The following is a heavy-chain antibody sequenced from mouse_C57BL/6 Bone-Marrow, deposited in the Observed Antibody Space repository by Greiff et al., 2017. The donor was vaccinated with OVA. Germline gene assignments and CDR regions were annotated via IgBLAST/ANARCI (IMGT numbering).Heavy chain of an antibody. J-gene: IGHJ2*01. CDR3: ARSNEGPHFDY. V-gene: IGHV1-82*01. Sequence: VQLQESGPELVKPGASVKISCKASGYAFSSSWMNWVKQRPGKGLEWIGRIYPGDGDTNYNGKFKGKATLTADKSSSTAYMQLSSLTSEDSAVYFCARSNEGPHFDYWGQGTTLTVSS. CDR2: IYPGDGDT. CDR1: GYAFSSSW.